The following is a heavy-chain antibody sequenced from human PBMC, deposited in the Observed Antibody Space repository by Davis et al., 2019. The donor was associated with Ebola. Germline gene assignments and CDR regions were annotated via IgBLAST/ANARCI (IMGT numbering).Heavy chain of an antibody. CDR3: AKDIGALPYSSPFDY. D-gene: IGHD6-13*01. CDR1: GFTFGDYA. CDR2: ISWNSGSK. J-gene: IGHJ4*02. V-gene: IGHV3-9*01. Sequence: GGSLRLSCAASGFTFGDYAMHWVRQAPGKGLEWVSGISWNSGSKGNADSVKGRFTISRDNAKNSLYLQMNSLRAEDTALYYCAKDIGALPYSSPFDYWGQGTLVTVSS.